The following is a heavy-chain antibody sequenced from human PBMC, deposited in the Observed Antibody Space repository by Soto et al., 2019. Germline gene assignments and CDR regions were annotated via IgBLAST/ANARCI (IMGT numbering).Heavy chain of an antibody. CDR2: IYYSGST. Sequence: SETLSLTCTVSGGSISSGGYYWSWIRQHPGKGLEWIGYIYYSGSTYYNPSLKSRVTISVDTSKNQFSLKLSSVTAADTAVYYCARVVGQLTTNYYYCYGMDVWGQGTTVTVS. CDR1: GGSISSGGYY. J-gene: IGHJ6*02. V-gene: IGHV4-31*03. CDR3: ARVVGQLTTNYYYCYGMDV. D-gene: IGHD1-1*01.